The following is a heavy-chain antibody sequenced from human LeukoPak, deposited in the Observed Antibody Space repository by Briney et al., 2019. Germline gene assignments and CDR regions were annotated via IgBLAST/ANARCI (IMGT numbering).Heavy chain of an antibody. CDR1: GYTFTSYY. V-gene: IGHV1-69*06. CDR3: ARGKVSSYYYYYMDV. CDR2: IIPIFGTA. Sequence: ASVKVSCKASGYTFTSYYMHWVRQAPGQGLEWMGGIIPIFGTANYAQKFQGRVTITADKSTSTAYMELSSLRSEDTAVYYCARGKVSSYYYYYMDVWGKGTTVTVSS. D-gene: IGHD2-8*01. J-gene: IGHJ6*03.